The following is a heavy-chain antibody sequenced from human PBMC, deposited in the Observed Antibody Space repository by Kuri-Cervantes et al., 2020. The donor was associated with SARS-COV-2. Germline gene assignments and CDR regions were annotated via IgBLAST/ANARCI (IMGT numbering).Heavy chain of an antibody. V-gene: IGHV3-30*18. CDR2: ISYDGSNK. Sequence: GESLKISCAASGFTFSSYGMHWVRQAPGKGLEWVAVISYDGSNKYYADSVKGRFTISRDNSKNTLYLQMNSLRAEDTAVYYCAKARYRSFSNGMSDYWGQGTLVTVSS. D-gene: IGHD2-8*01. CDR1: GFTFSSYG. CDR3: AKARYRSFSNGMSDY. J-gene: IGHJ4*02.